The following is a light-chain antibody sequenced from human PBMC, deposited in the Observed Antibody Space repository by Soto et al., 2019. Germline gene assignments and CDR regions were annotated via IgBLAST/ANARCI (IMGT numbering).Light chain of an antibody. Sequence: EAVLTQSPATLSLSPGERAALSCRASQSVSSYLAWYQQKPGQAPRLLIYDASNRATGIAARFSGSGSGTDFTLTISSLEPEDFAVYYCQHRSSWPITFGQGTRLEIK. CDR3: QHRSSWPIT. J-gene: IGKJ5*01. CDR2: DAS. CDR1: QSVSSY. V-gene: IGKV3-11*01.